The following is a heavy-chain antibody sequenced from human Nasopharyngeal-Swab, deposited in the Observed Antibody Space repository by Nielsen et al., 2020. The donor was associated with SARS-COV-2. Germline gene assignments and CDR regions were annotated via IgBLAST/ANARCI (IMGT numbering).Heavy chain of an antibody. Sequence: GGSLRLSCAASGFTFSDYYISWIRQATGKGLEWVSYISSSGSTIYYADSVKGRFTVSRDNPKNLRSLQVNSLRAEDTAVYYCARQGVFVPAYFHQYYMDVLGKGNTVTVSS. J-gene: IGHJ6*03. D-gene: IGHD3-16*02. CDR2: ISSSGSTI. CDR3: ARQGVFVPAYFHQYYMDV. CDR1: GFTFSDYY. V-gene: IGHV3-11*01.